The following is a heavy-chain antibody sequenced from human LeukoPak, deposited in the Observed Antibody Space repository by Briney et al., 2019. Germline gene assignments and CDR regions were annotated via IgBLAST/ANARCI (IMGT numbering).Heavy chain of an antibody. CDR1: GYTFTSYD. D-gene: IGHD1-26*01. V-gene: IGHV1-8*01. J-gene: IGHJ6*03. CDR2: MNPNSGNT. CDR3: ARGGQPYYYYYYYYMDV. Sequence: GASVKVSCKASGYTFTSYDINWVRQATGQGLEWMGWMNPNSGNTGYAQKFQGRVTMTRNTSISTAYMELSSLRSEDTAVYYCARGGQPYYYYYYYYMDVWGKGTTVTVSS.